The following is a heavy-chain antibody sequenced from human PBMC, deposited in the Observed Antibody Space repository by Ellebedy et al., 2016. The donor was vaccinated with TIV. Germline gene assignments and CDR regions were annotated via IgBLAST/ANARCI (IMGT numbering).Heavy chain of an antibody. D-gene: IGHD2-21*02. J-gene: IGHJ3*02. V-gene: IGHV3-53*01. CDR2: IYSGGST. CDR1: GFSFSDYY. CDR3: AKGEVVTTIGAFDI. Sequence: GESLKISCAASGFSFSDYYMSSIRQTPGKGLEWVSVIYSGGSTFYADSVKGRFTISRDNSKNTLFLQMNSLRAEDTAVYYCAKGEVVTTIGAFDIWGQGTMVTVSS.